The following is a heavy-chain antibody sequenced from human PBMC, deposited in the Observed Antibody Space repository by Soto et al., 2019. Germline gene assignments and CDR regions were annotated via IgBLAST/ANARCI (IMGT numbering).Heavy chain of an antibody. Sequence: PGGSLRLSCAASGLTFSNAWMNWVRQAPGKGLEWVGRIKSKTDGGTTDYAAPVKGRFTISRDDSKNTLYLQMNSLKTEDTAVYHCTTFRVVVAADFDCWGQGTLVTVSS. CDR2: IKSKTDGGTT. CDR3: TTFRVVVAADFDC. J-gene: IGHJ4*02. CDR1: GLTFSNAW. D-gene: IGHD2-15*01. V-gene: IGHV3-15*07.